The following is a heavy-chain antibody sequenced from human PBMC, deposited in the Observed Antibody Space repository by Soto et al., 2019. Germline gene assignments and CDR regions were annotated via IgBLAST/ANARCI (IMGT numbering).Heavy chain of an antibody. D-gene: IGHD5-12*01. CDR3: ARLSYDSHYYYYYGMDV. J-gene: IGHJ6*02. Sequence: QLQLQESGPGLVKPSETLSLTCTVSGGSISSSSYYWGWIRQPPGKGLEWIGSIYYSGSTYYNPSLKSRVTISVDTSKNQFSLKLSSVTAADTAVYYCARLSYDSHYYYYYGMDVWGQGTTVTVSS. CDR1: GGSISSSSYY. CDR2: IYYSGST. V-gene: IGHV4-39*01.